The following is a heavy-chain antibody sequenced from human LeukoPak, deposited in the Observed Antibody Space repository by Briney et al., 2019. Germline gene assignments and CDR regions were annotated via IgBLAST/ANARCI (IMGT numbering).Heavy chain of an antibody. Sequence: GASVKVSCKASGYIFTDYGITWVRQAPGQGLEWMGWISAYNGNTNYAQKFQDRVTMTTDTSTSTAYMELRSLRSDDTAVYYCARRVDPDYGGKVSLDWGQGTLVTVSS. V-gene: IGHV1-18*01. CDR2: ISAYNGNT. CDR1: GYIFTDYG. CDR3: ARRVDPDYGGKVSLD. D-gene: IGHD4-23*01. J-gene: IGHJ4*02.